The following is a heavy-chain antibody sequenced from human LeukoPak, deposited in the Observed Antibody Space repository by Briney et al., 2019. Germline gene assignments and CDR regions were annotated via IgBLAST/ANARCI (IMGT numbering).Heavy chain of an antibody. V-gene: IGHV3-23*01. J-gene: IGHJ5*02. D-gene: IGHD6-19*01. Sequence: GGSLRLSCAASGFTFSSYAMSWVRQAPGKGLEWVSGLSGSGSSTYYADSVKGRFTISRDSSKNTLYLQMNSLRAEDTAVYYCAKALQGSWYWTDPRGQGTLVTVSS. CDR3: AKALQGSWYWTDP. CDR1: GFTFSSYA. CDR2: LSGSGSST.